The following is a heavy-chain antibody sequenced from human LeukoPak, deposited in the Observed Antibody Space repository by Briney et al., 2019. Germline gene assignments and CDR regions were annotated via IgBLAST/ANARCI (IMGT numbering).Heavy chain of an antibody. CDR3: ARENGANRRAFDL. D-gene: IGHD4/OR15-4a*01. CDR1: GFTFSNYW. Sequence: GGSLRLSCVASGFTFSNYWIHCVRQAPGKGLVWVSRINSDRTSTIYADSVKGRFTISRDNAKNTLYLQMNSLRAEDTAVYYCARENGANRRAFDLWGQGTRVTVSS. V-gene: IGHV3-74*01. CDR2: INSDRTST. J-gene: IGHJ3*01.